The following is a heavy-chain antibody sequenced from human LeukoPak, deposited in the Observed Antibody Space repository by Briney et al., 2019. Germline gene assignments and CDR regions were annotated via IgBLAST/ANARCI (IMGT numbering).Heavy chain of an antibody. D-gene: IGHD1-1*01. CDR1: GGSISSYY. Sequence: SETLSLTCTVSGGSISSYYWSWIRQPPGKGLEWIGYIYYSGSTNYNPSLKSRVTILVDTSKNQFSLKLNSVTAADTAVYYCARDPRGGTSRDNWFDPWGQGTLVTVSS. CDR2: IYYSGST. J-gene: IGHJ5*02. V-gene: IGHV4-59*01. CDR3: ARDPRGGTSRDNWFDP.